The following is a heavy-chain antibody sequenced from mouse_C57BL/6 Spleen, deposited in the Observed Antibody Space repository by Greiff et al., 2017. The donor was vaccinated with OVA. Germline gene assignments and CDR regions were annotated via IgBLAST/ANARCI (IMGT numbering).Heavy chain of an antibody. CDR3: ARYYDYDGYYAMDY. V-gene: IGHV1-85*01. Sequence: QVQLKESGPELVKPGASVKLSCKASGYTFTSYDINWVKQRPGQGLEWIGWIYPRDGSTKYNEKFKGKATLTVDTSSSTAYMEIHSLTSEDSAVYFCARYYDYDGYYAMDYWGQGTSVTVSS. CDR1: GYTFTSYD. J-gene: IGHJ4*01. CDR2: IYPRDGST. D-gene: IGHD2-4*01.